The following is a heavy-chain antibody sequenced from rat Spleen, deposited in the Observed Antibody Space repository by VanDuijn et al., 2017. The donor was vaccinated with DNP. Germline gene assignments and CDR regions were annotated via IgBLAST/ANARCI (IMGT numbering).Heavy chain of an antibody. J-gene: IGHJ1*01. CDR2: INSAGST. CDR3: ARGSSSIYWYFDF. V-gene: IGHV3-3*01. Sequence: EVQLQESGPGLVKPSQSLSLTCSVTGYSITSSYRWNWIRKFPGNKLEWMGYINSAGSTNYNPSLKSRISITRDTSKNQFFLQVNSVTTEDTATYYCARGSSSIYWYFDFWGPGTMVTVSS. D-gene: IGHD1-2*01. CDR1: GYSITSSYR.